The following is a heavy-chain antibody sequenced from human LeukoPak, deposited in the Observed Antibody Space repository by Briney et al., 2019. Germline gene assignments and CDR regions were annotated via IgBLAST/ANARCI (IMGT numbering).Heavy chain of an antibody. D-gene: IGHD1-7*01. CDR3: ARDRVNWNYLSSVDY. CDR2: INSGGNTM. V-gene: IGHV3-48*03. J-gene: IGHJ4*02. Sequence: GGSLRLSCVASKFTFVNYEMNWVRQAPGKGLEWIAYINSGGNTMYYADSVKGRFTISRDNTKKSLYLQMNSLRAEDTAVYYCARDRVNWNYLSSVDYWGQGTLVTVSS. CDR1: KFTFVNYE.